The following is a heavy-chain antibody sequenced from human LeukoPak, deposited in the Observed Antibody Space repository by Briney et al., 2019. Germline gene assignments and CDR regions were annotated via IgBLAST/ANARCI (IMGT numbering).Heavy chain of an antibody. CDR2: IYPGDSDT. Sequence: GESLKISCKGSGYSFTSYWIGWVRQMPGKGLEWMGVIYPGDSDTKYSPSFQGQVTISADKSISTAYLQWSSLKASDTAMYYCARHTRYSSSSRVFDYWGQGTLVTVSS. CDR3: ARHTRYSSSSRVFDY. D-gene: IGHD6-6*01. V-gene: IGHV5-51*01. J-gene: IGHJ4*02. CDR1: GYSFTSYW.